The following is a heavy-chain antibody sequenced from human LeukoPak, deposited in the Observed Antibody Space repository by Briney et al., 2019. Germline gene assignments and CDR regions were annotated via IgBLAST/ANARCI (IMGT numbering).Heavy chain of an antibody. J-gene: IGHJ4*02. CDR3: ARWGYYSNYDY. D-gene: IGHD4-11*01. CDR2: ICSNGGCT. CDR1: GFTFNSFA. Sequence: GGSLRLSCAASGFTFNSFAMHWVRQAPGKLLENVSAICSNGGCTHYANSVKGRFTISRDNSKNTLYLQMSSLRAEDMAVYYCARWGYYSNYDYWGQGTLVTVSS. V-gene: IGHV3-64*01.